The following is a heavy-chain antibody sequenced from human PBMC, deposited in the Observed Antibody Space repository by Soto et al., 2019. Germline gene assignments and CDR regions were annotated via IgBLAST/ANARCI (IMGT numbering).Heavy chain of an antibody. CDR2: IRSNIDGATT. V-gene: IGHV3-15*01. Sequence: GGSLRLSCAASGFAFKYARMTWVRQSPGKGLEWVGHIRSNIDGATTAYAAPVKGRFTISRDESKNTVDLQMNSLITEDTAVYYCTTDWGSGTHYARAFDVWGQGTMVTVSS. CDR3: TTDWGSGTHYARAFDV. CDR1: GFAFKYAR. J-gene: IGHJ3*01. D-gene: IGHD3-16*01.